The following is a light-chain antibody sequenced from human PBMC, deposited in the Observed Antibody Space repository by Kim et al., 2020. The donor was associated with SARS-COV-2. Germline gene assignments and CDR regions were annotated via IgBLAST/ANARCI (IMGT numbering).Light chain of an antibody. J-gene: IGLJ2*01. Sequence: SYELTQPLSASVALGQTARITCGGNNIGSENVHWYQQKQVKAPVLDIYSDSHRPCRLPVRVSCSNSGYTATLTLSSGQAGAEAESYCLVWACSNVVFGGG. CDR3: LVWACSNVV. CDR2: SDS. V-gene: IGLV3-9*01. CDR1: NIGSEN.